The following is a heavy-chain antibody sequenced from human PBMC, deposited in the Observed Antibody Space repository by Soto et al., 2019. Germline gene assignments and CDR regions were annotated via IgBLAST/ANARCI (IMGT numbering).Heavy chain of an antibody. CDR3: ARGSGVLGATLSFDY. V-gene: IGHV1-2*04. CDR1: GYTFTGYY. Sequence: ASVKVSCKASGYTFTGYYMHWVRQAPGQGLEWMGWINPNSGGTNYAQKFQGWVTMTRDTSISTAYMELSRLRSDDTAVYYCARGSGVLGATLSFDYWGQGTLVTVSS. D-gene: IGHD1-26*01. J-gene: IGHJ4*02. CDR2: INPNSGGT.